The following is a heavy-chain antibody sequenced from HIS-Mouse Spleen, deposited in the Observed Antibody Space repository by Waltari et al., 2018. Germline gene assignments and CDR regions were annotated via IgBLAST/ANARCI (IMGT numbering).Heavy chain of an antibody. J-gene: IGHJ3*02. CDR1: GFTFSSYS. V-gene: IGHV3-21*01. Sequence: EVQLVESGGGLVKPGGSLRLSCAASGFTFSSYSMNWVSQAPGKGLEWVSSISSSSSYIYYADSVKGRFTISRDNAKNSLYLQMNSLRAEDTAVYYCARRTGEGGAFDIWGQGTMVTVSS. D-gene: IGHD7-27*01. CDR3: ARRTGEGGAFDI. CDR2: ISSSSSYI.